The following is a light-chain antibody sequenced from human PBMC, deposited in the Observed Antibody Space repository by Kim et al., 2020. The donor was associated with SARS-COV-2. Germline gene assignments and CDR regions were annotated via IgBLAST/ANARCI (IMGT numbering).Light chain of an antibody. CDR2: GAS. CDR1: QSVSSMY. Sequence: TVLTQSPGTLSLSPGERATLSCRASQSVSSMYLAWYQQKPGQAPRLLIYGASSRATGIPGRFSGSGSGTDFTLTISRLEPEDCAVYYCQQYENSPWTFGQGTKVDIK. CDR3: QQYENSPWT. V-gene: IGKV3-20*01. J-gene: IGKJ1*01.